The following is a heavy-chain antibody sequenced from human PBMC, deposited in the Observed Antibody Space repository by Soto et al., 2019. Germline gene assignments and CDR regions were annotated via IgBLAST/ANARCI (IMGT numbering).Heavy chain of an antibody. CDR3: ATGDQPVAYYFFDN. J-gene: IGHJ4*02. CDR1: GFTFSGYA. CDR2: ITSSGVTT. D-gene: IGHD2-2*01. V-gene: IGHV3-23*01. Sequence: GGSLRLSCVASGFTFSGYALGWVRQAPGKGLEWVAAITSSGVTTYYADSVKGRFTISRDNSKITLFLQMNSLRADDTAVYFCATGDQPVAYYFFDNWGLGTLVTVSS.